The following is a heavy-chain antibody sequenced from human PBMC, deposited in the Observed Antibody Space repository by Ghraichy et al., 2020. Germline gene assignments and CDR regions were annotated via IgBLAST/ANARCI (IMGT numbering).Heavy chain of an antibody. CDR2: INHSGST. Sequence: SQTLSLTRAVYGGSFSGYYWSWIRQPPGKGLEWIGEINHSGSTNYNPSLKSRVTISVDTSKNQFSLKLSSVTAADTAVYYCARGSVTTLFFYYYGMDVWGQGTTVTVSS. D-gene: IGHD1-1*01. CDR3: ARGSVTTLFFYYYGMDV. V-gene: IGHV4-34*01. CDR1: GGSFSGYY. J-gene: IGHJ6*02.